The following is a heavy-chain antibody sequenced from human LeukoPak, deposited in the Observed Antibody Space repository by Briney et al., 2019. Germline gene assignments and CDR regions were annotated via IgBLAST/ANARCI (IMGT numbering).Heavy chain of an antibody. CDR3: AKFTETYYGYFDY. CDR1: GFTLSSYA. J-gene: IGHJ4*02. CDR2: ISGRGGST. V-gene: IGHV3-23*01. D-gene: IGHD3-3*01. Sequence: PGGSLRLSCAASGFTLSSYAMSWVRQAPGKGLEWVPAISGRGGSTYYADSVKGRFTISRDNSKNTLYLQMNSLRAEDTAVYYCAKFTETYYGYFDYWGQGTLVTVSS.